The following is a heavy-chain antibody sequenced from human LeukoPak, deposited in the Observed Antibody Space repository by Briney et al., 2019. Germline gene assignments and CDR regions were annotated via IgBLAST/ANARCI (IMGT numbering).Heavy chain of an antibody. Sequence: PGGSLRLSCAASGFTFSGYNMNWVRQAPGKGLEWVSYITSSSNTIYYADSVKGRFTISRDNAKNSLYLQMNSLRAEDTAVYYCAREPINWNRGHAFDIWGQGTMVTVSS. CDR2: ITSSSNTI. V-gene: IGHV3-48*01. CDR1: GFTFSGYN. D-gene: IGHD1-1*01. J-gene: IGHJ3*02. CDR3: AREPINWNRGHAFDI.